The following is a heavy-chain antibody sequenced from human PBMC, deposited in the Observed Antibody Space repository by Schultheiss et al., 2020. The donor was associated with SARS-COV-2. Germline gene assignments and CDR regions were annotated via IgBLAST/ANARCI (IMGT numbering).Heavy chain of an antibody. Sequence: SQTLSLTCAVYGGSFSGYYWSWIRQPPGKGLEWIGEINHSGSTNYNPSLKSRVTISVDTSKNQFSLKLSSVTAADTAVYYCARGQDPGASYYYYGMDVWGQGTTVTVSS. CDR1: GGSFSGYY. V-gene: IGHV4-34*01. J-gene: IGHJ6*02. CDR3: ARGQDPGASYYYYGMDV. CDR2: INHSGST. D-gene: IGHD1-26*01.